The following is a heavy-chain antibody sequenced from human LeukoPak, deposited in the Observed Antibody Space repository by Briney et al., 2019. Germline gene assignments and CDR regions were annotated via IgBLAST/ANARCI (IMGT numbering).Heavy chain of an antibody. D-gene: IGHD5-24*01. V-gene: IGHV3-48*01. J-gene: IGHJ4*02. CDR3: AKDGTGDGYSFDY. Sequence: GGSLRLSCAASGFTFSSYSINWVRQAPGKGLEWVSYISSGYPTIYYADSVKGRFTISRDNSKNKLYLQMNSLRAEDTAVYYCAKDGTGDGYSFDYWGQGTLVTVSS. CDR2: ISSGYPTI. CDR1: GFTFSSYS.